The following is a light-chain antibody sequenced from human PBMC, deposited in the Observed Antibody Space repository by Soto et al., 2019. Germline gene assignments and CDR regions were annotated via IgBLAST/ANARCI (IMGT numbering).Light chain of an antibody. CDR2: EVS. CDR1: SSDVGGYNS. CDR3: SSYTSSNTPYV. J-gene: IGLJ1*01. Sequence: QSALTQPASVSGSPGQSITISCTGTSSDVGGYNSVSWYQQHPGNAPTLMIYEVSYRPSGVSNRFSGSKSGNTASLTISGLQDEDEADYYCSSYTSSNTPYVFGTGTKVTVL. V-gene: IGLV2-14*01.